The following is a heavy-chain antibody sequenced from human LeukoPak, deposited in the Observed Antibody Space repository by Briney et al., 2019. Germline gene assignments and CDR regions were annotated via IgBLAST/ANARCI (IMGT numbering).Heavy chain of an antibody. CDR1: GYTFTSYY. J-gene: IGHJ4*02. CDR3: ARDPRVIAAAGRFDY. D-gene: IGHD6-13*01. V-gene: IGHV1-46*01. Sequence: ASVKVSCKASGYTFTSYYMHWVRQAPGQGLEWMGIINPSGGSTSYAQKFQGRVTVTRDTSTSTVYMELSSLRSEDTAVYYCARDPRVIAAAGRFDYWGQGTLVTVSS. CDR2: INPSGGST.